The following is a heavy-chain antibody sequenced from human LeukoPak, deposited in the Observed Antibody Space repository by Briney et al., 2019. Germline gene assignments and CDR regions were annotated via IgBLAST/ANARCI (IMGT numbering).Heavy chain of an antibody. D-gene: IGHD6-19*01. CDR2: INPSGGST. CDR3: ARSSGFNSGWYYFDY. V-gene: IGHV1-46*01. CDR1: GYTFTSYY. J-gene: IGHJ4*02. Sequence: GASVKVSCKASGYTFTSYYMHWVRQAPGQGLEWMGIINPSGGSTSYAQKFQGRVTMTRDTSTSTVYMELSSLRSEDTAVYYCARSSGFNSGWYYFDYWGQGTLVTVSS.